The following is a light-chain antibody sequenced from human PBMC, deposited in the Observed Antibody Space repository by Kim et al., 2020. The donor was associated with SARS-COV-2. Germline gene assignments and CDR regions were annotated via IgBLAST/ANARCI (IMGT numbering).Light chain of an antibody. CDR2: DVS. Sequence: DIQMTQSPSSLSASVGDRVTITCQASQDISNYLNWYRQKSGKVPELLIYDVSILQTGVPSRFSGSGSGTDFTFTISSLQPEDVATYYCQQYSDVPAIFGGGTKVEI. J-gene: IGKJ4*01. V-gene: IGKV1-33*01. CDR1: QDISNY. CDR3: QQYSDVPAI.